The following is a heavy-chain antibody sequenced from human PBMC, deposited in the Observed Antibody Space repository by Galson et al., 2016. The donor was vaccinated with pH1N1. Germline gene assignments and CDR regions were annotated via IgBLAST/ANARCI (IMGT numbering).Heavy chain of an antibody. V-gene: IGHV1-2*02. Sequence: VKVSCKASGYTFIGYYVHWVRQAPGQGLEWMGWINSNSGGTKYAEKFQGRVTMTRDTSISTAYMELSSLRSDDTALYYCASGSVEGATRTDFFHIWGQGTMVTVSS. D-gene: IGHD1-26*01. CDR3: ASGSVEGATRTDFFHI. J-gene: IGHJ3*02. CDR1: GYTFIGYY. CDR2: INSNSGGT.